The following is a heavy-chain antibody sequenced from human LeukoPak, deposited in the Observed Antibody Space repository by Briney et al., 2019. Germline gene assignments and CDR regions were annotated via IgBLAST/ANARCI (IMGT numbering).Heavy chain of an antibody. V-gene: IGHV4-34*01. CDR1: GGSFSGYY. D-gene: IGHD1-26*01. J-gene: IGHJ4*02. CDR3: ARRGASFDY. CDR2: INHSGST. Sequence: SKTLSLTCAVYGGSFSGYYWSWIRQPPGKGLEWIGEINHSGSTNYNPSLKSRVTISVDTSKNQFSLKLSSVTAADTAVYYCARRGASFDYWGQGTLVTVSS.